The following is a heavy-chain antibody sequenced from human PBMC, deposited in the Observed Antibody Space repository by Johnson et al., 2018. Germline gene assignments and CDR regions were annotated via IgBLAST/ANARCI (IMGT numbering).Heavy chain of an antibody. CDR1: GFTFSNYA. V-gene: IGHV3-23*04. CDR2: SSKSGTYT. J-gene: IGHJ4*02. CDR3: ARGREWELPLAY. Sequence: EVQLVETGGGLVQPGGSLRLSCAVSGFTFSNYAMSWVRQAPGKGLEWVAASSKSGTYTYYAGSGKGRFNFSRDNSKNILYLQMNSLRVDESALYYWARGREWELPLAYWGQGTLVTVSS. D-gene: IGHD1-26*01.